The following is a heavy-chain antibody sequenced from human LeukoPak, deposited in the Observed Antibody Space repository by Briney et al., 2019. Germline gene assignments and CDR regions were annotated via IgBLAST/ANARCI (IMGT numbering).Heavy chain of an antibody. D-gene: IGHD3-16*02. Sequence: PGRSLRLSCAASGFTFSSYGMHWVRQAPGKGLEWVAVISYDGSNKYYADSVKGRFTISRDNSKNTLYLQMNSLRAEDTAVYYCAKIGSMITFGGVIVIWGQGTLVTVSS. J-gene: IGHJ4*02. CDR1: GFTFSSYG. V-gene: IGHV3-30*18. CDR3: AKIGSMITFGGVIVI. CDR2: ISYDGSNK.